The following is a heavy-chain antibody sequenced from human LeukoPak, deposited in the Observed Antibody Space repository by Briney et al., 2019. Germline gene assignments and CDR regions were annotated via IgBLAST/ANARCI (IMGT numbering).Heavy chain of an antibody. J-gene: IGHJ6*04. V-gene: IGHV3-7*01. D-gene: IGHD3-10*01. CDR3: ARGIAMVRGGDV. CDR2: IKQDGSEK. Sequence: PGGSLRLSCAASGLTFSTYWMTWVRQAPGKGLEWVANIKQDGSEKNYVDSGKGRFTISRDNAKNSLYLQMNSLRVEDTAVYYCARGIAMVRGGDVWGKGPTVTVSS. CDR1: GLTFSTYW.